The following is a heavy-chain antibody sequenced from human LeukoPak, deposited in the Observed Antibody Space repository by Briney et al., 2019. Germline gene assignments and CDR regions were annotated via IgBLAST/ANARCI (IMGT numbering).Heavy chain of an antibody. J-gene: IGHJ4*02. CDR2: ITYDGTNT. D-gene: IGHD2-15*01. V-gene: IGHV3-30*18. CDR1: GFTFSSYG. Sequence: GGSLRLSCAASGFTFSSYGMHWVRQAPGNGLEWVAFITYDGTNTYYADSMKVRFTISRDTSKNTMYLQMKSVRPEDTAVYYCAKDREFRDIVVVVAAMTHWGQGTLVTVSS. CDR3: AKDREFRDIVVVVAAMTH.